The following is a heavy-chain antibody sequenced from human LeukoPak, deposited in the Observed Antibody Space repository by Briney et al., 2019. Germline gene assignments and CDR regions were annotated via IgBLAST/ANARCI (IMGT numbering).Heavy chain of an antibody. CDR2: ISNDGNNK. J-gene: IGHJ4*02. CDR1: GFSFSSYT. V-gene: IGHV3-30-3*01. D-gene: IGHD3-10*01. CDR3: ARDRYYGSGRYNYFDY. Sequence: QPGRSLRLSCAASGFSFSSYTMHWVRQAPGKGMEWVSVISNDGNNKDYAESVKGRFTISRDNSKNTLYLQMNSLRAEDTALYYCARDRYYGSGRYNYFDYWGQGTLVTVSS.